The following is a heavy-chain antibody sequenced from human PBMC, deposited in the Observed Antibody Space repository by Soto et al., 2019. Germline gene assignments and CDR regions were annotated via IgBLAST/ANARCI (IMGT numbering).Heavy chain of an antibody. CDR1: GYSVTSYW. CDR2: IYPGDSDT. CDR3: ATIRFLEWDYLDY. D-gene: IGHD3-3*01. V-gene: IGHV5-51*01. Sequence: GEALNIPCNVSGYSVTSYWIGWVRQMPGKGLEWMRIIYPGDSDTRYSPSFQGQVTISADKSISTAYLQWSSLKASDTAMYYCATIRFLEWDYLDYWGQGTLVTVSS. J-gene: IGHJ4*02.